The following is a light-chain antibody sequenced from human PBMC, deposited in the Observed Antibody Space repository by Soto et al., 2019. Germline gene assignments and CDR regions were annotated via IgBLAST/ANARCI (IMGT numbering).Light chain of an antibody. Sequence: EIVLTQSPGTLSLSPGERATLSCRASQSVSSSYLAWYQQKPGQAPRLLIDGPSSRATRIPGRFSGSASATDLTLTISRLGPEDFGVYYCQEYGSLSWTFAQGTKVEL. V-gene: IGKV3-20*01. CDR2: GPS. CDR1: QSVSSSY. J-gene: IGKJ1*01. CDR3: QEYGSLSWT.